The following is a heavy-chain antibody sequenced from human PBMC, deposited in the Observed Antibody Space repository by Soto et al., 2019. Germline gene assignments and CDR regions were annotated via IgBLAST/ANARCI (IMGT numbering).Heavy chain of an antibody. D-gene: IGHD4-17*01. Sequence: EVQLVESGGGRVKPGGSLRLCCAASGFTFSSYSMNWVRQAPGKGLEWVSSISSSSSYIYYADSVKGRFTIFRDNATDSHYLQINSPRTENTAVYYCARLFNGDLYYYDNCGHGTMVTLSS. CDR1: GFTFSSYS. CDR2: ISSSSSYI. V-gene: IGHV3-21*01. CDR3: ARLFNGDLYYYDN. J-gene: IGHJ4*01.